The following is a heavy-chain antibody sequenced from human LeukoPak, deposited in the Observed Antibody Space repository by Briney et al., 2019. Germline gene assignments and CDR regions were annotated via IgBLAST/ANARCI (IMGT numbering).Heavy chain of an antibody. J-gene: IGHJ4*02. CDR3: ARSNRVLLWFGGDFDY. Sequence: SETLSLTCTVSGGSISSSSYYWGWIRQPPGKGLEWIGSIYYGGITYYNPSLKSRVTISVDTSKNQFSLKLSSVTAADTAVYYCARSNRVLLWFGGDFDYWGQGTLVTVSS. CDR2: IYYGGIT. CDR1: GGSISSSSYY. D-gene: IGHD3-10*01. V-gene: IGHV4-39*07.